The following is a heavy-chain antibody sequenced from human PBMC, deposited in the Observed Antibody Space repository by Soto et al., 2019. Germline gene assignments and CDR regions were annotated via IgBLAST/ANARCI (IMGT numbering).Heavy chain of an antibody. CDR1: GGTFSSYA. CDR3: ARDAYCSSTSCSSPYYYYGMDV. Sequence: QVQLVQSGAEVKKPGSSVKVSCKASGGTFSSYAISWVRQAPGQGLEWMGGIIPIFGTANYAQKFQGRVTITADESTSTAYMELSSLRSEDTAVYYCARDAYCSSTSCSSPYYYYGMDVWGQGTTVTVSS. J-gene: IGHJ6*02. D-gene: IGHD2-2*01. V-gene: IGHV1-69*01. CDR2: IIPIFGTA.